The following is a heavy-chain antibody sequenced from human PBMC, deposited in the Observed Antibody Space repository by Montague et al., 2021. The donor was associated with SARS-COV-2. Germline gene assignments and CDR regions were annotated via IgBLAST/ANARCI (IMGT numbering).Heavy chain of an antibody. V-gene: IGHV4-39*01. CDR3: ARQRRGGLVSTPRFFDY. J-gene: IGHJ4*02. D-gene: IGHD6-19*01. CDR2: IYYSGXT. Sequence: SETLSLTCTVSGGSISSSSYYWGWIRQPPGKGLEWIGSIYYSGXTXYXXXXKXRATISVDTSKNQFSLKLSSVTAADTAVYYCARQRRGGLVSTPRFFDYWGQGTLVTVSS. CDR1: GGSISSSSYY.